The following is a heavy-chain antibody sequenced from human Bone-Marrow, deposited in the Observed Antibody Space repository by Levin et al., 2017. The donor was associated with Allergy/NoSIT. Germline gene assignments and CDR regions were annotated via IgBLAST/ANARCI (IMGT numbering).Heavy chain of an antibody. J-gene: IGHJ4*02. Sequence: GGSLRLSCAASGFSVSRSYMTWVRQAPGKGLEWVSGFYSAGNAHYADSVKGRFSISRDNSKNTIFLQMNRLRAEDTAMYYCAKSSAYDLDYWGQGTLVIVSS. V-gene: IGHV3-53*01. D-gene: IGHD5-12*01. CDR1: GFSVSRSY. CDR2: FYSAGNA. CDR3: AKSSAYDLDY.